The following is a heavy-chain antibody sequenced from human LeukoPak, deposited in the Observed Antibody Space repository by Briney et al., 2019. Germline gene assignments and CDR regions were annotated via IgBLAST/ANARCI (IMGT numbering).Heavy chain of an antibody. CDR1: GGSISSYY. CDR2: IYYSGST. CDR3: ARGFGDDYGDTYYYYYGMDV. J-gene: IGHJ6*02. Sequence: SETLSLTCTVSGGSISSYYWSWIRRPPGKGLEWIGYIYYSGSTNYNPSLKSRVTISVDTSKNQFSLKLSSVTAADTAVYYCARGFGDDYGDTYYYYYGMDVWGQGTTVTVSS. D-gene: IGHD4-17*01. V-gene: IGHV4-59*01.